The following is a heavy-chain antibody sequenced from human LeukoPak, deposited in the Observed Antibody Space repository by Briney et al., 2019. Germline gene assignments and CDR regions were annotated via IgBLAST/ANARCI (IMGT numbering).Heavy chain of an antibody. CDR1: GGSFSGYY. CDR2: IYHTGNT. CDR3: ARGGSGWYYFDY. D-gene: IGHD6-19*01. V-gene: IGHV4-34*01. J-gene: IGHJ4*02. Sequence: SETLSLTCAVYGGSFSGYYWNWIRQPPGKGLEWIGDIYHTGNTNYNPSLKSRVTISVDTSKNQFSLKLSSVTAADTAVYYCARGGSGWYYFDYWGQGTLVTVSS.